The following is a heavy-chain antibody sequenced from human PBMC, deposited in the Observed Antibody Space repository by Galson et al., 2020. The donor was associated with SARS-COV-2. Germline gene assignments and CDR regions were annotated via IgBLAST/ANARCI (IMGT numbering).Heavy chain of an antibody. V-gene: IGHV4-39*01. CDR2: ICFSGDT. CDR1: GNSLSAGIFC. D-gene: IGHD3-16*01. Sequence: SETLSLTCTVSGNSLSAGIFCWGWIRQTPGKGLEWVGSICFSGDTYYNPSFKSRVTISMDTSKNQFSLKLSSVTAADSAMYYCARHEPYGLGEYDWRSGRWGQGTLVAVAS. CDR3: ARHEPYGLGEYDWRSGR. J-gene: IGHJ4*02.